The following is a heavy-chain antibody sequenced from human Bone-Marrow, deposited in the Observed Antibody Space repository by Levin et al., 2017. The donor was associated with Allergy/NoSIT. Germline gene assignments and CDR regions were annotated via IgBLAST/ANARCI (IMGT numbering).Heavy chain of an antibody. CDR2: ITFEGTQT. Sequence: PGGSLRLSCAGSGYFFDSYGMHWVRRAPGKGLEWVAVITFEGTQTYYADSVKGRFTVSRDNSERTVYLEMNSLRPEDTAVYYCAKDYYSGGSYLGPGDYWGQGTQVTVSA. CDR1: GYFFDSYG. V-gene: IGHV3-30*18. D-gene: IGHD1-26*01. CDR3: AKDYYSGGSYLGPGDY. J-gene: IGHJ4*02.